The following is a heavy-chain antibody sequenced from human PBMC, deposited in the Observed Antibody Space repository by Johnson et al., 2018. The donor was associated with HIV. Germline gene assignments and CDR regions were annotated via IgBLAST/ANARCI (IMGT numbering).Heavy chain of an antibody. CDR2: IHSGGNT. V-gene: IGHV3-66*01. D-gene: IGHD4-17*01. CDR1: GFTVSSNY. CDR3: ARDNQGPNDYGDDDGGDAFDI. Sequence: VQLVESGGGLVQPGGSLRLSCAASGFTVSSNYMSWVRQAPGKGLEWVSVIHSGGNTYYADYVKGRFTISSDNSKNTLYLQMNSLRAEDTAVYYGARDNQGPNDYGDDDGGDAFDIWGQGTMVTVSS. J-gene: IGHJ3*02.